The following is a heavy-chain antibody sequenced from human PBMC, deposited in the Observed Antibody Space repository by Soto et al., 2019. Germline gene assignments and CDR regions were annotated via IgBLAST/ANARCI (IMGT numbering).Heavy chain of an antibody. CDR2: IFLDDEK. V-gene: IGHV2-26*02. D-gene: IGHD6-13*01. J-gene: IGHJ5*02. Sequence: QVTLKESGPVVVKPTETLTLTCTVSGFSLNNPRMGVSWIRQPPGKALEWLAHIFLDDEKYFTASLRRRLTISRDTSKSQVVLTMTNMDPDDTATYYCARIDKSLWYGWFDPWGLGTQVTVSS. CDR3: ARIDKSLWYGWFDP. CDR1: GFSLNNPRMG.